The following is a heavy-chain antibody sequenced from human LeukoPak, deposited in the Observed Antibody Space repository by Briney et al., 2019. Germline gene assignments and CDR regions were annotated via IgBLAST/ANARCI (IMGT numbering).Heavy chain of an antibody. Sequence: SETLSLTCTVSGGSISSSSFYWGWIRQPPGKGLEWIGSLSHSGKTHYNPSLKSRVSISIDTSKNQFSLKLSSVTAADTAVYYCASIATDYGDYAVNAFDIWGQGTMVTVSS. D-gene: IGHD4-17*01. J-gene: IGHJ3*02. V-gene: IGHV4-39*07. CDR3: ASIATDYGDYAVNAFDI. CDR1: GGSISSSSFY. CDR2: LSHSGKT.